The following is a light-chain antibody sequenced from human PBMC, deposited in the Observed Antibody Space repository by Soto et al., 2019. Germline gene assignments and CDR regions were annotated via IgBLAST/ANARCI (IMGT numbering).Light chain of an antibody. Sequence: DIQMTQSPSSLSASVGDRVTITCLASQSISSYLNWYQQKPGKAPKLLIYAASSLQSGVPSRFSGSGSGTAFTLTLSSLQPEAFATYYCQQSSSTPPYTFGQGNKREIK. CDR1: QSISSY. CDR3: QQSSSTPPYT. V-gene: IGKV1-39*01. CDR2: AAS. J-gene: IGKJ2*01.